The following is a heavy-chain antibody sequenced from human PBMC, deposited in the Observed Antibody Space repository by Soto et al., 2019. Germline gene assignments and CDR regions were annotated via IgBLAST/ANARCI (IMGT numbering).Heavy chain of an antibody. CDR3: ARDLVAARAGYYGMDV. CDR1: GFTFSSYG. CDR2: IWYDGSNK. V-gene: IGHV3-33*01. J-gene: IGHJ6*02. D-gene: IGHD6-6*01. Sequence: QVQLVESGGGVVQPGRSLRLSCAASGFTFSSYGMHWVRQAPGKGLEWVAVIWYDGSNKYYADSVKGRFTISRDNSKNTLYLQMNSLRAEDTAVYYCARDLVAARAGYYGMDVWGQGTTVTVSS.